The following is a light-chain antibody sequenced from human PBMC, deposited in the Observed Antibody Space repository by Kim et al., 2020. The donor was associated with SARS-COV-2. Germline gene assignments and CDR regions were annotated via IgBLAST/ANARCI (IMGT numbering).Light chain of an antibody. CDR3: QQRSDWPWT. J-gene: IGKJ1*01. CDR2: GAF. Sequence: LSPGKRATLSCRASQSVSISLAWYQQKPGQAPRLLIYGAFNRATGITARFSGSGSETDFTLTISSLEPEDFAVYYCQQRSDWPWTFGQGTKVDIK. V-gene: IGKV3-11*01. CDR1: QSVSIS.